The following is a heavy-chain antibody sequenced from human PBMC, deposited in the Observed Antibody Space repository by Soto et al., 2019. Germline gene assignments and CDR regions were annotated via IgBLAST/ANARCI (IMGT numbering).Heavy chain of an antibody. CDR2: IDYSGST. J-gene: IGHJ5*02. Sequence: QVQLQESGPGLVKPSETLSLTCTVSGGSISSYYWSWIRQPPGKGLECIGYIDYSGSTNYNPSLKSRVTIFVDKTKNQFSLKLSSVTAADTAVSYCARDHGRYCSSSSCYERNWFDPWGQGTLVTVSS. D-gene: IGHD2-2*01. CDR1: GGSISSYY. CDR3: ARDHGRYCSSSSCYERNWFDP. V-gene: IGHV4-59*01.